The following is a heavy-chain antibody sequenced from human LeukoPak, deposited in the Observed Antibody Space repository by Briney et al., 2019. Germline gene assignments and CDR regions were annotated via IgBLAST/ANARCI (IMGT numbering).Heavy chain of an antibody. Sequence: GASVKVSCKASGYTFTCYDINWVRQATGQGLEWMGWMNPNSGNTGYAQKFQGRVTMTRNTSISTAYMELSSLRSEDTAVYYCARGANYYDSSGPYGGIWGQGTMVTVSS. CDR3: ARGANYYDSSGPYGGI. CDR1: GYTFTCYD. V-gene: IGHV1-8*01. CDR2: MNPNSGNT. D-gene: IGHD3-22*01. J-gene: IGHJ3*02.